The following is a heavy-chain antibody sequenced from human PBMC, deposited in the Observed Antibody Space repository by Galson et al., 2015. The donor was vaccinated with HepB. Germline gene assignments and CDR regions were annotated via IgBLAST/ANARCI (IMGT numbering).Heavy chain of an antibody. Sequence: SLRLSCAASGFTFTTFGMHWVRQAPGKGLVWVSRISSGGGTTAYADSVKGRFTISRDNAKNTLYLQMNSLRVEDMAVYYCAREPPPKYSSSSFSDYWGQGTLVTVSS. D-gene: IGHD6-6*01. J-gene: IGHJ4*02. CDR1: GFTFTTFG. V-gene: IGHV3-74*01. CDR3: AREPPPKYSSSSFSDY. CDR2: ISSGGGTT.